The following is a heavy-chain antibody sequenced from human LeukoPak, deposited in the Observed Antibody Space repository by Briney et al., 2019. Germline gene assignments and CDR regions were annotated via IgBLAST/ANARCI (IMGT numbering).Heavy chain of an antibody. CDR2: IYDSGSA. CDR3: ARGQTSDY. Sequence: SETLSLTCTVSGVSINSHYWSWIRQPPGKGLEWIGFIYDSGSANYKSSLKSRVTMTVDTSKNQFSLKLNSVSAADTAVYYCARGQTSDYWGQGTLVTVSS. CDR1: GVSINSHY. J-gene: IGHJ4*02. V-gene: IGHV4-59*11. D-gene: IGHD6-6*01.